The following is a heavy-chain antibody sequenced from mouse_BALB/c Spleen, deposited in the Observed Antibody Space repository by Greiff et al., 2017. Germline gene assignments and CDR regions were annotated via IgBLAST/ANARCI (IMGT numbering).Heavy chain of an antibody. CDR2: INPYNDGT. CDR3: ARGGITTATGAMDY. J-gene: IGHJ4*01. CDR1: GYTFTSYV. D-gene: IGHD1-2*01. V-gene: IGHV1-14*01. Sequence: VQLKESGPELVKPGASVKMSCKASGYTFTSYVMHWVKQKPGQGLEWIGYINPYNDGTKYNEKFKGKATLTSDKSSSTAYMELSSLTSEDSAVYYCARGGITTATGAMDYWGQGTSVTVSS.